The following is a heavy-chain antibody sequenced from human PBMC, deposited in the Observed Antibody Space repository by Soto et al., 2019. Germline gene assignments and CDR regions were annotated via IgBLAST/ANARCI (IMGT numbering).Heavy chain of an antibody. CDR3: ARAYDDSSGYLLVYFDY. J-gene: IGHJ4*02. D-gene: IGHD3-22*01. CDR2: IYYSGST. CDR1: GGSISSYY. Sequence: SETLSLTCTVSGGSISSYYWSWIRQPPGKGLEWIGYIYYSGSTNYNPSLKSRVTISVDTSKNQFSLKLSSVTAADTAVYYCARAYDDSSGYLLVYFDYWGQGTLVTVSS. V-gene: IGHV4-59*01.